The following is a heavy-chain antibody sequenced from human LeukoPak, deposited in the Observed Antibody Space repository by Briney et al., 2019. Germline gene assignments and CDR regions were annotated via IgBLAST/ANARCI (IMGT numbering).Heavy chain of an antibody. J-gene: IGHJ4*02. D-gene: IGHD1-26*01. Sequence: GGSLRLSCAASGFTFSNFGMHWVRQAPGKGLEWVSYITSSGSVIHYSDSVRGRFTISRDNAKSSLYLQMNSLRAEDTAIYYCARDWASPGPTTIWGQGTLVTVSS. CDR1: GFTFSNFG. CDR3: ARDWASPGPTTI. V-gene: IGHV3-48*01. CDR2: ITSSGSVI.